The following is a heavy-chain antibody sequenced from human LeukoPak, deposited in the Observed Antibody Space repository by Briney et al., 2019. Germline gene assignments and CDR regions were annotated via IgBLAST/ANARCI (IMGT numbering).Heavy chain of an antibody. CDR3: ARSNTESYYYDSSGQAHDAFDI. D-gene: IGHD3-22*01. V-gene: IGHV1-18*01. CDR2: ISAYNGNT. CDR1: GYTFTSYG. J-gene: IGHJ3*02. Sequence: ASVKVSCKASGYTFTSYGISWVRQAPGQGLEWMGWISAYNGNTNFAQKLQDRVTMTTDTSTSTAYMELRSLRSDDTAVYYCARSNTESYYYDSSGQAHDAFDIWGQGTMVTVSS.